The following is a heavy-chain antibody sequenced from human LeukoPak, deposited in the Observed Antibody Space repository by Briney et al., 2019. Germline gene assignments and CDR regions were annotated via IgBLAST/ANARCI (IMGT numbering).Heavy chain of an antibody. CDR1: GGTFSSYA. V-gene: IGHV1-18*01. Sequence: ASVKVSCKASGGTFSSYAISWVRQAPGQGLEWMGWISTYNDNTHYAQKFQGRVTMTTDTSTNTAYMELRSLRSDDTAVYYCAREMAVAGSGVIDSWGQGTLVTVSS. D-gene: IGHD6-19*01. CDR3: AREMAVAGSGVIDS. J-gene: IGHJ4*02. CDR2: ISTYNDNT.